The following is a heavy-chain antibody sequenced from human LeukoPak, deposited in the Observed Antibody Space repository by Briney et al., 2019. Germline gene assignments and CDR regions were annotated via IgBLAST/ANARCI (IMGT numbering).Heavy chain of an antibody. D-gene: IGHD2-15*01. CDR3: SRSPGRAWGAFDI. CDR2: INWNGGST. CDR1: GFTFDDYG. V-gene: IGHV3-20*04. J-gene: IGHJ3*02. Sequence: GGSLRLSCAASGFTFDDYGMSWVRQAPGKGLEWVSGINWNGGSTGYAGSVKGRLTISRDNAKNSLYLQMNSLRAEDTALYYCSRSPGRAWGAFDIWGHGTMVTVSS.